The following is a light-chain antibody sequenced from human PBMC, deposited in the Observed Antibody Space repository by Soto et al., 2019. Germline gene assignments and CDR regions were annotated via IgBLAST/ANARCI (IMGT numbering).Light chain of an antibody. V-gene: IGKV3-20*01. CDR1: QSVSAGY. CDR2: GAS. Sequence: EIVLTQSPGTPSLSPGERATLSCRASQSVSAGYFAWYQQKPGQAPRLLIYGASRRATGIPDRFSCSGSATDFTLTIDRLEPEDFAVYFCQQYSSSPWTFGQGTKVDIK. J-gene: IGKJ1*01. CDR3: QQYSSSPWT.